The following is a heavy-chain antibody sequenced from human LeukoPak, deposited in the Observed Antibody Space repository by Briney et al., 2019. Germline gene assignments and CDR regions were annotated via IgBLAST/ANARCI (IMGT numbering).Heavy chain of an antibody. CDR2: IYYSGST. Sequence: SETLSLTCTVSGGSISSYYWSWIRQPPGKGLEWLGYIYYSGSTNYNPSLKSRVTISVDTSKNQFSLKLSSVTAADTAVYYCARDNLLRYFDWLTTDYYYYYGMDVWGQGTTVTVSS. CDR3: ARDNLLRYFDWLTTDYYYYYGMDV. CDR1: GGSISSYY. V-gene: IGHV4-59*01. J-gene: IGHJ6*02. D-gene: IGHD3-9*01.